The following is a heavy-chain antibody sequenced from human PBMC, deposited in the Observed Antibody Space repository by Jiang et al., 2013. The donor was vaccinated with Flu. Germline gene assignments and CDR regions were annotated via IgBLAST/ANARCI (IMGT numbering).Heavy chain of an antibody. V-gene: IGHV4-34*01. CDR2: INHSGST. CDR1: GGSFSGYY. Sequence: LLKPSETLSLTCAVYGGSFSGYYWSWIRQPPGKGLEWIGEINHSGSTNYNPSLKSRVTISVDTSKNQFSLKLSSVTAADTAVYYCARREPFYSNYPYTRPTYFDYWGQGTLVTVSS. J-gene: IGHJ4*02. CDR3: ARREPFYSNYPYTRPTYFDY. D-gene: IGHD4-11*01.